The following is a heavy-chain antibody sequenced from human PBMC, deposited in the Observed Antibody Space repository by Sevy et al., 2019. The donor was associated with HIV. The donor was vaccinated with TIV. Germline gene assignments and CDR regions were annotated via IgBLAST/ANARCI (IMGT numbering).Heavy chain of an antibody. CDR3: AKDGSVTTAYGMDV. CDR1: GFTFDDYA. J-gene: IGHJ6*02. Sequence: GGSLRLSCAASGFTFDDYAMHWVRQAPGKGLEWVSGISWNSGSIGYADSVKGRFTISRDNAKNSLYLQMNSLRAEDTALYYCAKDGSVTTAYGMDVWGQGTTVTVSS. V-gene: IGHV3-9*01. D-gene: IGHD4-17*01. CDR2: ISWNSGSI.